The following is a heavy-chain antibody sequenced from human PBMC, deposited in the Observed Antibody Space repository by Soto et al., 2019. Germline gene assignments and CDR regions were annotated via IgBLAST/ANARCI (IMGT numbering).Heavy chain of an antibody. CDR1: GFTINSYG. CDR3: AIFIVIQPAATFP. V-gene: IGHV3-30*03. CDR2: ISYDGTNK. Sequence: VQLVESGGGVVQPGRSLRLSCAASGFTINSYGMHWVRQSPGKGLEWGAVISYDGTNKDYVDSVKGRFTISRDISKNTVYLQINSLRPEDTAVYYCAIFIVIQPAATFPWGQGTLVTVSS. J-gene: IGHJ5*02. D-gene: IGHD5-18*01.